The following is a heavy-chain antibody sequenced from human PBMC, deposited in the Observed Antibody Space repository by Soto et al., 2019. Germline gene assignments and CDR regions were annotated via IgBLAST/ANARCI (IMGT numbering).Heavy chain of an antibody. J-gene: IGHJ4*02. Sequence: GGSLRLSCAASGFTFTSYTMNWVRQAPGKGLEWVSSISSSSGYIYYADSMKGRVTISRDNAKNSLFLDMNSLTGEDTAVYYCARARVYATGHLDFWGQGTLVTVS. D-gene: IGHD6-13*01. CDR3: ARARVYATGHLDF. CDR1: GFTFTSYT. CDR2: ISSSSGYI. V-gene: IGHV3-21*06.